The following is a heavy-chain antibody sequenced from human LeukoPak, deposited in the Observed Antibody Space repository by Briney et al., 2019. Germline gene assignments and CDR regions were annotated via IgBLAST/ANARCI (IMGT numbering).Heavy chain of an antibody. CDR2: IYYSGST. CDR1: GGSISSYY. D-gene: IGHD5-18*01. Sequence: TASETLSLTCTVSGGSISSYYWSWIRQPPGKGLEWIGYIYYSGSTNYNPSLKSRVTISVDTSKNQFSLKLSSVTAADTAVYYCARELGRYSYGLGPWFDPWGQGTLVTVSS. V-gene: IGHV4-59*01. J-gene: IGHJ5*02. CDR3: ARELGRYSYGLGPWFDP.